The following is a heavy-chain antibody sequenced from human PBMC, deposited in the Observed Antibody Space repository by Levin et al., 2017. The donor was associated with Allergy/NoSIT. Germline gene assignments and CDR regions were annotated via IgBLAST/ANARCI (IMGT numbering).Heavy chain of an antibody. CDR1: GFTFSSYG. Sequence: GGSLRLSCAASGFTFSSYGMHWVRQAPGKGLEWVAVIWYDGSNKYYADSVKGRFTISRDNSKNTLYLQMNSLRAEDTAVYYCARGGYDPYFDYWGQGTLVTVSS. CDR2: IWYDGSNK. V-gene: IGHV3-33*01. CDR3: ARGGYDPYFDY. J-gene: IGHJ4*02. D-gene: IGHD5-12*01.